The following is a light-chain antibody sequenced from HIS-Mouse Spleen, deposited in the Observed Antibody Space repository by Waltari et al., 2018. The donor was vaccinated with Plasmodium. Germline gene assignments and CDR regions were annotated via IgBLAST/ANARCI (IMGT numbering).Light chain of an antibody. V-gene: IGKV1-5*03. Sequence: DIQMTHSASTLSASVGDRVNITCRARQSISSWLAWYQQKPGKAPKLLIYKSSSLESGVPSRFSGSGSGTEFTLTISSLQPDDFATYYCQQYNSYSYTFGQGTKLEIK. J-gene: IGKJ2*01. CDR3: QQYNSYSYT. CDR1: QSISSW. CDR2: KSS.